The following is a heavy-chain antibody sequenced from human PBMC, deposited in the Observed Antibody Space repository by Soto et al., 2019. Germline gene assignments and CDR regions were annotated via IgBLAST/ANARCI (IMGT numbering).Heavy chain of an antibody. V-gene: IGHV1-18*04. D-gene: IGHD3-10*01. Sequence: QVQLMQPGGEVKKPGASVKISCKASGYTFSDYGINWVRQAPGQGLEWMGWISAHNRNTNYAQDLQGRVTMTIDSSTTTAYMELRSLTSDGTAVYYCARVFTMLREGGMDVWGQGTTVTVSS. CDR3: ARVFTMLREGGMDV. CDR2: ISAHNRNT. J-gene: IGHJ6*02. CDR1: GYTFSDYG.